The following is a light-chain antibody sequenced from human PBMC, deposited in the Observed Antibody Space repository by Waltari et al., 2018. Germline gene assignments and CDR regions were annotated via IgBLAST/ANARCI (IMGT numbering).Light chain of an antibody. CDR2: DTF. Sequence: EVVLTQSPATLSLSPGERAPLPCRASQSVDRYLAWYQQKPGQAPRLLIYDTFFRATGIPARFSGSGSGTDFTLTISSLEPEDFAVYYCQQRLNWPPVTFGQGTRLEIK. J-gene: IGKJ5*01. V-gene: IGKV3-11*01. CDR1: QSVDRY. CDR3: QQRLNWPPVT.